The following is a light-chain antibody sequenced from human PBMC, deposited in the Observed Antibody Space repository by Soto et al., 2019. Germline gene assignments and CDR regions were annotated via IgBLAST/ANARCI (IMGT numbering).Light chain of an antibody. V-gene: IGLV2-23*02. CDR2: EVS. J-gene: IGLJ3*02. Sequence: QSALTQPASVSGSPGQSITIPCTGTSSDVGSYNLVSWYQQHPGKAPKLMIYEVSKRPSGVSNRFSGSKSGNTASLTTSGLQAEDEADYYCCSYAGSSTLVFGGGTKVTVL. CDR1: SSDVGSYNL. CDR3: CSYAGSSTLV.